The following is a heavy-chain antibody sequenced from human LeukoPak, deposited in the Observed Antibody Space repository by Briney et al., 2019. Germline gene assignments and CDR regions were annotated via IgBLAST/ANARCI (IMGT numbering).Heavy chain of an antibody. CDR1: GGSISPYY. J-gene: IGHJ4*02. CDR2: ILYSGTT. CDR3: ARVGDWNDLVY. V-gene: IGHV4-59*01. D-gene: IGHD1-1*01. Sequence: SETLSLTCTVSGGSISPYYWSWIRQTPEKGLEWIGYILYSGTTTNYNPSLKSRVTISVDTSKNQFSLKLSSVTAADTAVYYCARVGDWNDLVYWGQGTLVTVSS.